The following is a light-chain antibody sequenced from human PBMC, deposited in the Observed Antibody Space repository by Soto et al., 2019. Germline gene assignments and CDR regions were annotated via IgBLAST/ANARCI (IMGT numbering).Light chain of an antibody. CDR2: GGS. V-gene: IGKV3-20*01. CDR3: QQYGSSRT. Sequence: EIVLTPSPGTLSLSPGEGATLSCRASQTMSSNYLAWYQQKPGQPPRLLIYGGSSRAAGIPDRFSGSGSGTDFTLTISRLEPEDFAVYYCQQYGSSRTFGQGTKGDIK. J-gene: IGKJ1*01. CDR1: QTMSSNY.